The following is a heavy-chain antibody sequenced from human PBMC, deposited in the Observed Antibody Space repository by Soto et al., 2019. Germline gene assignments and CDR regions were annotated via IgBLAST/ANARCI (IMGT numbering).Heavy chain of an antibody. D-gene: IGHD1-1*01. V-gene: IGHV3-23*01. J-gene: IGHJ4*02. Sequence: GESLRLSCAASEFTFSSYAMSWVRQAPGKGLEWVSSISINGGRAYYADSVKGRFTISRDSPDNTLYLQMSSLSADDSAVYYCAKGATTTGTSVLLDYWGQGTLVTVSS. CDR1: EFTFSSYA. CDR2: ISINGGRA. CDR3: AKGATTTGTSVLLDY.